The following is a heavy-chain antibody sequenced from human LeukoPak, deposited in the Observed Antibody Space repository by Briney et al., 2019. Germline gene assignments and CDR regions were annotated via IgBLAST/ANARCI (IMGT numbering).Heavy chain of an antibody. CDR2: ISTSGSAI. Sequence: TGGSLRLSCAASGFTFSDFYMSWIRQAPGKGLEWASYISTSGSAIYYADSVKGRFTISRDNAKNSLYLQMNSLRVEDTAVYYCARARFCSGGSCYWGQGTLVTVSS. D-gene: IGHD2-15*01. CDR3: ARARFCSGGSCY. V-gene: IGHV3-11*01. CDR1: GFTFSDFY. J-gene: IGHJ4*02.